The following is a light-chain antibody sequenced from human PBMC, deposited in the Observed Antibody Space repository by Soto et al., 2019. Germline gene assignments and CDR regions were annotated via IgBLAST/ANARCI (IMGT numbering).Light chain of an antibody. J-gene: IGKJ5*01. CDR3: QQYGSSPIT. CDR2: GTS. Sequence: EVLLTQSPGTLSLSPGDRATLSCRASQSVTSSFLAWYQQKPGQAPRLLIYGTSSRATGIPDRFSGSVSGTDFTLTISRLEPEDFAVYYCQQYGSSPITFGQGTRLDIK. V-gene: IGKV3-20*01. CDR1: QSVTSSF.